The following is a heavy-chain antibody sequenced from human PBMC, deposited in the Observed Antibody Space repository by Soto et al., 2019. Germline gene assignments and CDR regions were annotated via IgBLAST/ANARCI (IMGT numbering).Heavy chain of an antibody. V-gene: IGHV3-33*01. D-gene: IGHD3-22*01. J-gene: IGHJ4*02. CDR3: ARDPPDDSGGYYSLDY. CDR2: MWSEGGNK. Sequence: QVQLVESGGVVVQPGRSLRLSCAASGFTFSSYGMHSVRQAPGKGLEWVAVMWSEGGNKYYADSVKGRFTISRDNSKNTLYLQMNSLRAEDTAVYYCARDPPDDSGGYYSLDYWGQGTLVTVSS. CDR1: GFTFSSYG.